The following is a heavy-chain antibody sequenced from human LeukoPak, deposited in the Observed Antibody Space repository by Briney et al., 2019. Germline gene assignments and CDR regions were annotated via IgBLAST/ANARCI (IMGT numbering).Heavy chain of an antibody. J-gene: IGHJ4*02. Sequence: SETLSLTCTVSGGSISSSSYYWGWIRQPPGKGLEWIGTIHYSGSTYYNPSLKSRVTISVDTSKNQFSLKLSSVTAADTAVYYCARHPSGSSFDCWGQGTLVTVSS. V-gene: IGHV4-39*01. D-gene: IGHD1-26*01. CDR1: GGSISSSSYY. CDR3: ARHPSGSSFDC. CDR2: IHYSGST.